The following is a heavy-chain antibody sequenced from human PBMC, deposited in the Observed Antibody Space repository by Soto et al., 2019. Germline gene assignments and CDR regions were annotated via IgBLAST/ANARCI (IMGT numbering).Heavy chain of an antibody. D-gene: IGHD1-1*01. CDR1: GGSISSGGYY. CDR3: ARGQVPLAGQFDY. J-gene: IGHJ4*02. CDR2: IYYSGST. Sequence: QVQLQESGPGLVKPSQTLSLTCTVSGGSISSGGYYWSWIRQHPGKGLEWIGYIYYSGSTYYNPSLKSRVTISVDTPKHQFSLKLSSVTAADTAVYYCARGQVPLAGQFDYWGQGTLVTVSS. V-gene: IGHV4-31*03.